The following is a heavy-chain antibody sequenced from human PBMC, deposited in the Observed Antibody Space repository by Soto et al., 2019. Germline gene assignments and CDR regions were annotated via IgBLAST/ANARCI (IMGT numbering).Heavy chain of an antibody. J-gene: IGHJ6*02. CDR1: GFRFEDYA. CDR3: AKDNYGSAIYGMDV. V-gene: IGHV3-9*03. CDR2: IAWNSDII. Sequence: EVQLVESGGGLVQPGRSLRLSCAASGFRFEDYAMHWVRQAPGKGLEWVSGIAWNSDIIGYADSVKGRFNISRDNGKNSLYLQMNSLRPEDMALYYCAKDNYGSAIYGMDVWGQGTTVTVSS. D-gene: IGHD3-10*01.